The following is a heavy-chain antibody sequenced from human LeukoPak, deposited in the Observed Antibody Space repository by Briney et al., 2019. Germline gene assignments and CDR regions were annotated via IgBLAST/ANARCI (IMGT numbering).Heavy chain of an antibody. CDR2: IYPRDSDT. Sequence: GESLKISCKGSGYSFTGDWIGWVRQMPGRGLEWLGIIYPRDSDTRISPSFQGQVTISADKSISTAYPQWSSLKASDTAMYCCARGKWFFDLWGRGTLVTVSS. D-gene: IGHD1-26*01. CDR1: GYSFTGDW. V-gene: IGHV5-51*01. CDR3: ARGKWFFDL. J-gene: IGHJ2*01.